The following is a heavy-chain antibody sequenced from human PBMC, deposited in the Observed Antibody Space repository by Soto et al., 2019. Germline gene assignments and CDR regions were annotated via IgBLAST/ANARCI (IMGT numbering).Heavy chain of an antibody. D-gene: IGHD1-26*01. Sequence: QVQLQESGPGLVKPSQTLSLTCSVSGVSISSGGYYWSLIRQHPEKGLEWIGYIYYSGSTNYNPSLKSRVIISVDTSSNRFSLDLRSVTAADTAIYYCARHSASWQWFDYWGQGTLVTVSS. CDR3: ARHSASWQWFDY. CDR2: IYYSGST. J-gene: IGHJ5*01. V-gene: IGHV4-31*03. CDR1: GVSISSGGYY.